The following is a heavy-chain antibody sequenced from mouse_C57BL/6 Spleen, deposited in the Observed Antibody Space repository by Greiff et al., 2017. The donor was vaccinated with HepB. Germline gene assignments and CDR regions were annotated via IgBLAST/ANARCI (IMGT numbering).Heavy chain of an antibody. J-gene: IGHJ4*01. D-gene: IGHD2-4*01. CDR3: ARRRRYDYDGRLYYAMDY. CDR2: IYPGSGST. V-gene: IGHV1-55*01. Sequence: QVQLQQPGAELVKPGASVKMSCKASGYTFTSYWITWVKQRPGQGLEWIGDIYPGSGSTNYNEKFKSKATLTVDTSSSTAYMQLSSLTSEDSAVYYCARRRRYDYDGRLYYAMDYWGQGTSVTVSS. CDR1: GYTFTSYW.